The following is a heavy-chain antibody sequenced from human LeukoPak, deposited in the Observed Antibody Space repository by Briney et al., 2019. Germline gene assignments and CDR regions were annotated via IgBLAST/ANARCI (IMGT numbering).Heavy chain of an antibody. CDR3: ARSPFLSGVGY. V-gene: IGHV4-61*01. D-gene: IGHD3-10*01. CDR2: IYYSGST. Sequence: KPSETLSLTCTVSGGSVSSGSYYWSWIRQPPGKGLEWIGYIYYSGSTNYNPSLKSRVTISVDTSKNQFSLKLSSVTAADTAVYYCARSPFLSGVGYWGQGTLVTVSS. J-gene: IGHJ4*02. CDR1: GGSVSSGSYY.